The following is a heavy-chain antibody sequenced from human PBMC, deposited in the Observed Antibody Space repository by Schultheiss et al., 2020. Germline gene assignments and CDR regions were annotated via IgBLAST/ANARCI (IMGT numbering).Heavy chain of an antibody. CDR2: ISWNSDNI. CDR3: AKGGSSSGWYPFLYGMDV. CDR1: GFTFEENA. J-gene: IGHJ6*04. V-gene: IGHV3-9*01. Sequence: SLRLACAASGFTFEENAMHWVRQAPGKGLEWVSGISWNSDNIGYADSVKGRFTISRDNSKSTLYLQMNSLRAEDTAVYYCAKGGSSSGWYPFLYGMDVWGGGTTVTVAS. D-gene: IGHD6-19*01.